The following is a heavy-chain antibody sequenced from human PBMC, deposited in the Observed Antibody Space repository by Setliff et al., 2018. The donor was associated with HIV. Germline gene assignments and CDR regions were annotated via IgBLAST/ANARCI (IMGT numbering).Heavy chain of an antibody. V-gene: IGHV4-31*02. CDR3: ARGDAMTSLGAFDI. J-gene: IGHJ3*02. D-gene: IGHD2-2*01. CDR1: GGSITSGGFY. CDR2: IDYSGGT. Sequence: SETLSLTCTDSGGSITSGGFYWSWIRQYPQKGLEWIGYIDYSGGTDYTPSLKSRVTMSVDTSKNQSSLKLSSVTAADTAVYYCARGDAMTSLGAFDIWGQGTMVTVSS.